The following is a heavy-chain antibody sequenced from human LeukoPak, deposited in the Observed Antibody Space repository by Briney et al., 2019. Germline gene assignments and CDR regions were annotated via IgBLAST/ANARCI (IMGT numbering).Heavy chain of an antibody. CDR2: IRYDGSNK. D-gene: IGHD2-21*01. J-gene: IGHJ5*02. CDR1: GFTFSSYG. Sequence: GGSLRLSCAASGFTFSSYGMHWVRQAPGKGLEWVAFIRYDGSNKYYADSVKGRFTISRDNSKNTLYLQMNSLRAEDTAVYYCARVRVFAKLSVVRPREVNCFDPWGQGTLVTVSS. CDR3: ARVRVFAKLSVVRPREVNCFDP. V-gene: IGHV3-30*02.